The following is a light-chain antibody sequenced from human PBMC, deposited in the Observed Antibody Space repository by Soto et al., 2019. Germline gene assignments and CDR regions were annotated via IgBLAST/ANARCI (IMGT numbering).Light chain of an antibody. Sequence: QSALTQPASVSGSPGQSITISCTGTSSDVGGYNYVSWYQHHPGKAPKLMIYDVSSRPSGVSNRFSGSKSGNTASLTISGLQAEDEADYYCSSYTSSSTLYDFGTGTKLTVL. CDR2: DVS. J-gene: IGLJ1*01. CDR1: SSDVGGYNY. V-gene: IGLV2-14*03. CDR3: SSYTSSSTLYD.